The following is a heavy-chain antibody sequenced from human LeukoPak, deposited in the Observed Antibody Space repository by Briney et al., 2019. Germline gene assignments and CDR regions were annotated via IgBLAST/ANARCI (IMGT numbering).Heavy chain of an antibody. V-gene: IGHV3-33*01. CDR2: VWYDENNR. CDR3: ARGTSNTWPPGAEYFEH. Sequence: SGRSLRLSFATSGFAFSSFGLHWVRQAPGKGLEWLAVVWYDENNRDYADSVKGRFTISRDNSKNTLYLQMNSLRAEDTAVYYCARGTSNTWPPGAEYFEHWGQGTLVTVSS. J-gene: IGHJ1*01. CDR1: GFAFSSFG. D-gene: IGHD6-13*01.